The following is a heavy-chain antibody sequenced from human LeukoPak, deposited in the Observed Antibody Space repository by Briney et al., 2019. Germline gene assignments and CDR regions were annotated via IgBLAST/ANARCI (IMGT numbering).Heavy chain of an antibody. V-gene: IGHV1-46*01. D-gene: IGHD3-22*01. CDR3: ARDYSPITFYYHDSSGWYYFDY. Sequence: ASVKVSCKASGYTFTSYYMHWVRQAPGQGLEWMGIINPSGGSTSYAQKFQGRVTMTRDTSTSTVYMELSSLRSEDTAVYYCARDYSPITFYYHDSSGWYYFDYWGQGTLVTVSS. CDR2: INPSGGST. CDR1: GYTFTSYY. J-gene: IGHJ4*02.